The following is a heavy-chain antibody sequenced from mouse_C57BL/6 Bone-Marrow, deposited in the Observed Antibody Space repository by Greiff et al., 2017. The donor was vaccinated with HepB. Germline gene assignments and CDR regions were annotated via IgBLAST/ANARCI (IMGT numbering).Heavy chain of an antibody. CDR3: ARVGYGKYFDV. Sequence: QVQLKQSGAELVKPGASVKLSCKASGYTFTSYWMHWVKQRPGQGLEWIGMIHPNSGSTNYNEKFKSKATLTVDKSSSTAYMQLSSLTSEDSAVYYCARVGYGKYFDVWGTGTTVTVSS. CDR2: IHPNSGST. CDR1: GYTFTSYW. D-gene: IGHD2-2*01. V-gene: IGHV1-64*01. J-gene: IGHJ1*03.